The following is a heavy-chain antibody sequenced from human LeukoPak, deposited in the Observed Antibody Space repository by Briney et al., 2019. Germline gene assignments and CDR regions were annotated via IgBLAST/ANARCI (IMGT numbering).Heavy chain of an antibody. CDR1: GYSISSGYY. J-gene: IGHJ6*02. Sequence: SETLSLTCTVSGYSISSGYYWGWIRQPPGKGLEWIGSIYHSGSTYYNPSLKSRVTISVDTSKNQFSLKLSSVTAADTAVYYCAREDPRTKVPEGMDVWGQGTTVTVSS. V-gene: IGHV4-38-2*02. D-gene: IGHD4/OR15-4a*01. CDR3: AREDPRTKVPEGMDV. CDR2: IYHSGST.